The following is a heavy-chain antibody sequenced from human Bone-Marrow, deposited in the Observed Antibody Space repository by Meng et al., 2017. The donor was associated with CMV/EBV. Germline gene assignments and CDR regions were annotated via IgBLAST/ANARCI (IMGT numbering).Heavy chain of an antibody. CDR3: ARARGGLVRFDY. D-gene: IGHD6-19*01. CDR1: GGSSSGYY. Sequence: SETLSLTCAVYGGSSSGYYWSWIRQPPGKGLEWIGEINHSGSTNYNPSLKSRVTISVDTSKNQFSLKLSSVTAADTAVYYCARARGGLVRFDYWGQGTLVTISS. J-gene: IGHJ4*02. CDR2: INHSGST. V-gene: IGHV4-34*01.